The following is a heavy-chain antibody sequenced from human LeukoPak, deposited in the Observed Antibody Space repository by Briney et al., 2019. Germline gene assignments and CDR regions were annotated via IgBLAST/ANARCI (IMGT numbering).Heavy chain of an antibody. J-gene: IGHJ6*02. V-gene: IGHV3-11*04. CDR3: AREPAYVAATYHYYYGMDV. D-gene: IGHD6-25*01. Sequence: PGGSLRLSCAASGFTFSDYYMSWIRQAPGKGLEWVSYISSSGSTIYYADSVKGRFTISRDNAKNSLYLQMNSLRAEDTAVYYCAREPAYVAATYHYYYGMDVWGQGTTVTVSS. CDR2: ISSSGSTI. CDR1: GFTFSDYY.